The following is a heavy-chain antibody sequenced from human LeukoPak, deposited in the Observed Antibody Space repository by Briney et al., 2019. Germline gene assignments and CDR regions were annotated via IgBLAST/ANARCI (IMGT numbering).Heavy chain of an antibody. D-gene: IGHD6-25*01. J-gene: IGHJ5*02. V-gene: IGHV4-4*07. Sequence: PSETLSLTCTVSGGSISSYYWSWIRQPAGKGLEWIGRIYTSGSTNYNPSLKSRVTMSVDTSKNQFSLKLSSVTAADTAVYYCATERRVVASDWLDPWGQGTLVTVSS. CDR2: IYTSGST. CDR3: ATERRVVASDWLDP. CDR1: GGSISSYY.